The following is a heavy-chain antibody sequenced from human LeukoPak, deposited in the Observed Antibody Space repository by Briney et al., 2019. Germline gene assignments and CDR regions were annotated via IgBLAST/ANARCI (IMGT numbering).Heavy chain of an antibody. J-gene: IGHJ5*02. CDR2: IKQDGSEK. CDR1: GFTFSSYW. Sequence: GGSLRLSCAASGFTFSSYWMSWLRQAPGKGLEWVANIKQDGSEKYYVDSVKGRFTISRDNAKDSLYLQMNSLRAEDTAVYYCARVMVAATNWFDPWGQGTLVTVSS. D-gene: IGHD2-15*01. V-gene: IGHV3-7*01. CDR3: ARVMVAATNWFDP.